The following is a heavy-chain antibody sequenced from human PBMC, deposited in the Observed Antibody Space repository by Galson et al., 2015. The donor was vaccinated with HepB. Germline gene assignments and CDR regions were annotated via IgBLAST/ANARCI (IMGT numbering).Heavy chain of an antibody. CDR2: ISSSSSTI. D-gene: IGHD6-13*01. V-gene: IGHV3-48*01. CDR3: AREQAAGWFDP. CDR1: GFTFSSYS. Sequence: LRLSCAASGFTFSSYSMNWVRQAPGKGLEWVSYISSSSSTIYYADSVKGRFTISRDNAKNSLYLQMNSLRAEDTAVYYCAREQAAGWFDPWGQGTLVTVSS. J-gene: IGHJ5*02.